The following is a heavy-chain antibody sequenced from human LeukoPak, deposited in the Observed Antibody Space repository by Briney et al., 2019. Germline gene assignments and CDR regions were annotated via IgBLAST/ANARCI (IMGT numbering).Heavy chain of an antibody. D-gene: IGHD6-19*01. CDR2: ISTTGSTI. V-gene: IGHV3-48*03. CDR3: ARDRSSGWSSNWFDP. Sequence: GGSLRLSCVDYGFTLRNYEMSWVRQAPGKGLDWIAYISTTGSTIYYTDSVQGRFTISRDNARNSLYLQMDGLRVEDTAIYYCARDRSSGWSSNWFDPWGQGTLVTVSP. J-gene: IGHJ5*02. CDR1: GFTLRNYE.